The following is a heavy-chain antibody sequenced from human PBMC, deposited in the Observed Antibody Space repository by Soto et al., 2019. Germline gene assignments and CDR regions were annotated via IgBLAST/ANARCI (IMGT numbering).Heavy chain of an antibody. CDR1: GFTFSSYG. D-gene: IGHD6-6*01. CDR3: AKDTLAYSSSPPCYY. CDR2: ISYDGSNK. V-gene: IGHV3-30*18. Sequence: QVQLVESGGGVVQPGRSLRLSCAASGFTFSSYGMHWVRQAPGKGLEWVAVISYDGSNKYYADSVKGRFTISRDNSKNTLYLQMNSLRAEDTAVYYCAKDTLAYSSSPPCYYWGQGTLVTVSS. J-gene: IGHJ4*02.